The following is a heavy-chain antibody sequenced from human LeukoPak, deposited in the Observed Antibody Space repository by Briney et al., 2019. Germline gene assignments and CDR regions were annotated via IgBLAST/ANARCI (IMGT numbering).Heavy chain of an antibody. D-gene: IGHD6-13*01. J-gene: IGHJ6*03. CDR1: GGSISSYY. CDR3: ARDAALSGYYYYYMDV. CDR2: IYTSGST. Sequence: SETLALTCTVSGGSISSYYWSWIRQPAGKGLEWIGRIYTSGSTNYNASLKSRVTMSVDTSKNQFSLKLTSVTAADTAVYYCARDAALSGYYYYYMDVWGKGTTVTVSS. V-gene: IGHV4-4*07.